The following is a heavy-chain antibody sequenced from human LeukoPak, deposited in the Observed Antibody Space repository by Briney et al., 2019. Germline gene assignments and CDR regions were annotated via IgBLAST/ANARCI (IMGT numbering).Heavy chain of an antibody. CDR3: ARWVSQYHFDY. V-gene: IGHV3-7*01. CDR2: INQDGSEK. J-gene: IGHJ4*02. CDR1: GFTLNYL. Sequence: PGGSLTLSCEASGFTLNYLTSWVRQAPGKGLEWVANINQDGSEKYFVDSVKGRFTIYRDNAQNSVFLQMDSLRADDTAVYYCARWVSQYHFDYWGQGTHVTVSS. D-gene: IGHD2-21*01.